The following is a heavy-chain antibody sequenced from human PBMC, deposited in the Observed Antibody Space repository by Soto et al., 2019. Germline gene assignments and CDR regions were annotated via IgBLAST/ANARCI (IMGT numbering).Heavy chain of an antibody. CDR1: GFTFSNYW. CDR2: IKQDGTEK. D-gene: IGHD5-12*01. Sequence: EVQLVESGGGLVQPGGSLRLSCAASGFTFSNYWMSWVRQAPGKGLEWVANIKQDGTEKTYVDSVRGRFTISRDNAKNSLDLQMNSLTAEDTAVYYCASVAIWGQGPLVTVSS. J-gene: IGHJ4*02. CDR3: ASVAI. V-gene: IGHV3-7*01.